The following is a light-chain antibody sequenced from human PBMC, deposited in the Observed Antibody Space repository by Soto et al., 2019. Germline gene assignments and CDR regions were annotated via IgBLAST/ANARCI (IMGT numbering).Light chain of an antibody. J-gene: IGLJ1*01. CDR1: SSDVGGYNY. CDR3: SSHTSSSTPDV. V-gene: IGLV2-14*01. CDR2: GVS. Sequence: QSVLTQPASVSGSPGQSITVSCTGTSSDVGGYNYVSWYQQHPGKAPKLMIYGVSTRPSGVSNRFSGSKSGNTASLTISGFQAEDEADYYCSSHTSSSTPDVVGTGTKVTVL.